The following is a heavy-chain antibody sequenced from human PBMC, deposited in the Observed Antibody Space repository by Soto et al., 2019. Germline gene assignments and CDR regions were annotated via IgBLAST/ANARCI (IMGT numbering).Heavy chain of an antibody. D-gene: IGHD1-26*01. CDR3: ARGLTSGSHYSGGWYYFDS. CDR1: GRSFSAYI. Sequence: SATLSLTCDVYGRSFSAYIWPWSRETPGKGLQWIGQINHSGSANYNPSLMSRVTISEHTSSSQFSLQLSSVTAADTAVYYCARGLTSGSHYSGGWYYFDSWAEGTQV. V-gene: IGHV4-34*01. CDR2: INHSGSA. J-gene: IGHJ4*02.